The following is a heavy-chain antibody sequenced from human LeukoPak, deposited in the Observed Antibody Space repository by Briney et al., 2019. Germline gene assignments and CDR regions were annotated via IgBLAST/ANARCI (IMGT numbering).Heavy chain of an antibody. Sequence: GGSLRLSCAASGFTFSSYEMNWVRQAPGKGLEWVSYISSSSSTIYYADSVKGRFTISRDNAKNSLYLQMNSLRAEDTAVYYCAREGYSYGHYFDYWGQGTLVTVSS. CDR3: AREGYSYGHYFDY. J-gene: IGHJ4*02. CDR2: ISSSSSTI. V-gene: IGHV3-48*01. CDR1: GFTFSSYE. D-gene: IGHD5-18*01.